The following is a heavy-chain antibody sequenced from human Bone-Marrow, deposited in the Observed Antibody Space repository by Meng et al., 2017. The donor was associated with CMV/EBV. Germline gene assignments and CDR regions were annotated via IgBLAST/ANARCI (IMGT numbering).Heavy chain of an antibody. V-gene: IGHV3-43*01. D-gene: IGHD6-13*01. J-gene: IGHJ4*02. Sequence: GGSLRLSCAASGFTFDDYTMHWVRQAPGKGLEWVSLISWDGGSTYYADSVKGRFTISRDNSKNSLYLQMNSLRTEDTALYYCAVNIAANEGSYYFEYWGQGTLVTGSS. CDR1: GFTFDDYT. CDR2: ISWDGGST. CDR3: AVNIAANEGSYYFEY.